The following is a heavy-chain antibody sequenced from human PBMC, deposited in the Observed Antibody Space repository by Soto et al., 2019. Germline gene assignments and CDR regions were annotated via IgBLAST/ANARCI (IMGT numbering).Heavy chain of an antibody. Sequence: QLLLQESGSGLVRPSQTLSLTCGVSGGSLTGAGYSWTWIRQTPGQGLEWIGHIYHTGNAYYNPSLKGRLTISVDTSENQFSLNLTSLIAADTAIYYCARNWTYVGMNGFEPWGQGTLVTVSS. V-gene: IGHV4-30-2*01. CDR2: IYHTGNA. CDR3: ARNWTYVGMNGFEP. D-gene: IGHD6-13*01. J-gene: IGHJ5*02. CDR1: GGSLTGAGYS.